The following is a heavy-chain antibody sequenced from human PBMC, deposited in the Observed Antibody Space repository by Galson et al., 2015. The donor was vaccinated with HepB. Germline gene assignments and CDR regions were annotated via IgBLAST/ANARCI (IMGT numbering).Heavy chain of an antibody. CDR2: IWNDGSNK. J-gene: IGHJ4*02. CDR3: ARESLPTFLPLNSPIVV. D-gene: IGHD3-22*01. Sequence: SLRLSCAASGFTFSSYGMHGVRQAPGKGLEWVAVIWNDGSNKYYADSVKGRFTISRDNSKNTLYLQMNSRRAEDTAVYFVARESLPTFLPLNSPIVVWGQGTLVTVSS. CDR1: GFTFSSYG. V-gene: IGHV3-33*01.